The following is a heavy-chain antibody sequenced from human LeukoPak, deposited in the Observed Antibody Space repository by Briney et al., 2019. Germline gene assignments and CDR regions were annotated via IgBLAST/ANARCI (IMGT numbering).Heavy chain of an antibody. CDR1: GFTFRDSY. CDR2: ISGSSSYT. J-gene: IGHJ4*02. V-gene: IGHV3-11*05. CDR3: ARDTRSLAAPGLDY. Sequence: GGSLRLSCAASGFTFRDSYMSRIRQAPGKDLEWLSYISGSSSYTHYADSVRGRFIISRDNAKNSLYLQMNSLRVEDTAVYYCARDTRSLAAPGLDYWGQGTLVTVSS. D-gene: IGHD6-13*01.